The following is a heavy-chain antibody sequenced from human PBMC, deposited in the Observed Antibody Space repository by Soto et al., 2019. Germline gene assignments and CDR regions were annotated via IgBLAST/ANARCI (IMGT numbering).Heavy chain of an antibody. CDR1: GGSIRDRNW. CDR2: IYLSGST. J-gene: IGHJ3*02. V-gene: IGHV4-4*02. CDR3: ATYRKFFQI. Sequence: QVHLQESGPGLVKPSGTLSLTCAVSGGSIRDRNWWTWVRQSPGKGLQWVGEIYLSGSTYYNSSLKSRVTISVDRSKNHFFLNLTSVTAADTAVYYCATYRKFFQIWGQGTKVTVSS.